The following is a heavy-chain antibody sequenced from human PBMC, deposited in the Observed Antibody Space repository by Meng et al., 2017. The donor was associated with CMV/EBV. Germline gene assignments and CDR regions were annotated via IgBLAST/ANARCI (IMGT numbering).Heavy chain of an antibody. CDR3: ARVGRTSCYDY. Sequence: HVRLQHPRPGLVNPSGSRTLPCPVSGGSISSYYWSSIRQPAGKGLEWMGRIYTSGSTNYNPSLKSRVTMSVDTSKNQFSLKLSSVSAADTAVYYCARVGRTSCYDYWGQGTLVTVSS. D-gene: IGHD2-2*01. CDR1: GGSISSYY. CDR2: IYTSGST. V-gene: IGHV4-4*07. J-gene: IGHJ4*02.